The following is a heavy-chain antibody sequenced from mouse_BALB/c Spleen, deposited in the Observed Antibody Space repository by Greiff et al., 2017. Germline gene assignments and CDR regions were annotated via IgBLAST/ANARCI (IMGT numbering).Heavy chain of an antibody. D-gene: IGHD4-1*01. CDR1: GYTFTSYW. Sequence: LQHPGSELVRPGASVKLSCKASGYTFTSYWMHWVKQRPGQGLEWIGNIYPGSGSTNYDEKFKSKATLTVDTSSSTAYMQLSSLTSEDSAVYYCTRLGGFAYWGQGTLVTVSA. J-gene: IGHJ3*01. CDR3: TRLGGFAY. CDR2: IYPGSGST. V-gene: IGHV1S22*01.